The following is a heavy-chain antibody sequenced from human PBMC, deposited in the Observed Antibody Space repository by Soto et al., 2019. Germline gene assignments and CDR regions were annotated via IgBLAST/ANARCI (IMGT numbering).Heavy chain of an antibody. CDR1: GGSISSYY. J-gene: IGHJ5*02. CDR3: ARGVAVKRVNLWFDP. Sequence: PSETLSLTCTASGGSISSYYWSWIRQPPGKGLEWIGYIYYSGSTNYNPSLKSRVTISVDTSKNQFSLKLSSVTAADTAVYYCARGVAVKRVNLWFDPWGQGTLVTVS. CDR2: IYYSGST. D-gene: IGHD6-19*01. V-gene: IGHV4-59*01.